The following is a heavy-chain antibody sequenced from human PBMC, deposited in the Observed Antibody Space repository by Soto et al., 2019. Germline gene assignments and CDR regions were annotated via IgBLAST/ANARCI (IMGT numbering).Heavy chain of an antibody. CDR1: GFTFSSYG. CDR3: AKDKKQSPYSYYYGMDV. J-gene: IGHJ6*02. CDR2: ISYDGSDK. D-gene: IGHD6-13*01. Sequence: PGGSLRLSCAASGFTFSSYGMHWVRQAPGKGLEWVAIISYDGSDKYYADSVKGRFTISRDNSKNTLYLQLNSLRAEDTALYYCAKDKKQSPYSYYYGMDVWGQGTTVTVSS. V-gene: IGHV3-30*18.